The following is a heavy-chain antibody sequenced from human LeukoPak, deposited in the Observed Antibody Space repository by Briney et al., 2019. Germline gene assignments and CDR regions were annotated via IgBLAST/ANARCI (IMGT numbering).Heavy chain of an antibody. CDR1: GGSFSGYY. CDR3: ARGPGGSYYYYGIDV. V-gene: IGHV4-34*01. CDR2: INHSGST. J-gene: IGHJ6*02. D-gene: IGHD2-15*01. Sequence: PSETLSLTCAVYGGSFSGYYWSWIRQPPGKGLEWIGEINHSGSTNYNPSLKSRVTISVDTSKNQFSLKLSSVTAADTAVYYCARGPGGSYYYYGIDVWGQGTTVTVSS.